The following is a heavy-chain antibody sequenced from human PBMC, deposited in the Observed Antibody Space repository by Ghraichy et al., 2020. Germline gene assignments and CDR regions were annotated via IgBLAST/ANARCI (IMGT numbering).Heavy chain of an antibody. V-gene: IGHV3-23*01. D-gene: IGHD3-10*01. CDR2: ISGSGGST. J-gene: IGHJ6*02. Sequence: SCAASGFTFSSYAMSWVRQAPGKGLEWVSAISGSGGSTYYADSVKGRFTISRDNSKNTLYLQMNSLRAEDTAVYYCATRGGSGSYYVYYYYGMDVFGQGTTVTVSS. CDR3: ATRGGSGSYYVYYYYGMDV. CDR1: GFTFSSYA.